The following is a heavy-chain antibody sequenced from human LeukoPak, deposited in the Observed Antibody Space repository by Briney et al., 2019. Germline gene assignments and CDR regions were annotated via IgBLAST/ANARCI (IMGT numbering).Heavy chain of an antibody. Sequence: SETLSLTCTVSGGSISSYYWSWIWQPPGKGLEWIGYIYYSGSTNYNPSLKSRVTISVDTSKNQFSLKLSSVTAADTAVYYCAXDPGDTAGWFDPWGQGTLVTVSS. CDR3: AXDPGDTAGWFDP. D-gene: IGHD5-18*01. V-gene: IGHV4-59*01. CDR2: IYYSGST. J-gene: IGHJ5*02. CDR1: GGSISSYY.